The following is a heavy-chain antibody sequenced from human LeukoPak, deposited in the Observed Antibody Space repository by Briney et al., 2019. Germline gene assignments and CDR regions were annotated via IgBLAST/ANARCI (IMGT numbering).Heavy chain of an antibody. Sequence: PGGSLRLSCAASGFTFSTYWMSWVRQAPGKGLEWVANIRQDGSAKYYLDSVKGRFTISRDNAKNSLYLQMNSLRAEDTAVYSCTRGRQSPKLYEMHVWGQGTTVTVSS. V-gene: IGHV3-7*01. CDR1: GFTFSTYW. D-gene: IGHD2-2*02. CDR3: TRGRQSPKLYEMHV. J-gene: IGHJ6*02. CDR2: IRQDGSAK.